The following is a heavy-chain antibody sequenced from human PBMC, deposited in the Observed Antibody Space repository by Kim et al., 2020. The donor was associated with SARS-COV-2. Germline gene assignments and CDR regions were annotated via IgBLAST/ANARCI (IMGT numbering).Heavy chain of an antibody. J-gene: IGHJ4*02. CDR2: IYYSVST. D-gene: IGHD5-12*01. CDR1: GCSISSYY. V-gene: IGHV4-59*08. CDR3: SNHTPYSNY. Sequence: SETLSLTCTVSGCSISSYYWSWIRQPPGKGLEWIGYIYYSVSTNYNPSLKTRVTISVNTTKDQISLKLSPVTAADTAVTACSNHTPYSNYWGQGTLASVS.